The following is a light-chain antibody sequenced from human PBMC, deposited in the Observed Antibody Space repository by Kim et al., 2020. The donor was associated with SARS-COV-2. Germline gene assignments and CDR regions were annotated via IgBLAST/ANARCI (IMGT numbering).Light chain of an antibody. CDR3: AAWDDSLSGVI. Sequence: ELTQPPSASGTPGQRVTISCSGSRSNTGTNAVDWYQQLPGTAPKLLIYTNSLRPSGVPERFSGSKSDTSAYLAISGLQSEDEADYYCAAWDDSLSGVIFGGGTQLTVL. V-gene: IGLV1-44*01. J-gene: IGLJ2*01. CDR2: TNS. CDR1: RSNTGTNA.